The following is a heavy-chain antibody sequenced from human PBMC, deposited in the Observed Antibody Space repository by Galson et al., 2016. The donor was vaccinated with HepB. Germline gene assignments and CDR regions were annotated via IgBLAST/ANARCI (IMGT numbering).Heavy chain of an antibody. CDR1: GYSFSDYW. CDR3: ARRYASGSLAFSY. V-gene: IGHV5-51*03. D-gene: IGHD3-10*01. CDR2: IFPGDSDT. Sequence: QSGAEVKKPGESLTISCKGSGYSFSDYWIGWVRQMPGKGLEYMGIIFPGDSDTRYSQSFEGHVTFSVNKSISSVYLQWSSLEASDTATYYCARRYASGSLAFSYWGQGTLVTVSS. J-gene: IGHJ4*02.